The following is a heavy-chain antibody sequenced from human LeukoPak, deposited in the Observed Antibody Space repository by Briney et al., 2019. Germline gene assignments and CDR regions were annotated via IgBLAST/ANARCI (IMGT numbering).Heavy chain of an antibody. CDR1: GGSISSSSYY. V-gene: IGHV4-39*01. J-gene: IGHJ4*02. Sequence: PSETLSLTCTVSGGSISSSSYYWGWIRQPPGKGLEWIGSIYYSGSTYYNPSLKGRVTISVDTSKNQFSLKLSSVTAADTAVYYCARYERLVATRKHGHYVPVADYWGQGTLVTVSS. CDR2: IYYSGST. D-gene: IGHD5-12*01. CDR3: ARYERLVATRKHGHYVPVADY.